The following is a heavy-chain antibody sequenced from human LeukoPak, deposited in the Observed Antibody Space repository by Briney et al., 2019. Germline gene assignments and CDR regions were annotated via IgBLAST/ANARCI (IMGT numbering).Heavy chain of an antibody. D-gene: IGHD3-10*01. CDR3: ARTRPQRGFDY. J-gene: IGHJ4*02. Sequence: SGPTLVNPTQTLTLTCAFSGFSLTTTGMCVSWLRQPPGKALEWLALIDWDGDKYYMTSLKTRLTISRDTPKSQVVLTMTTVDPLDTATYFCARTRPQRGFDYWGQGTLVTVSS. CDR1: GFSLTTTGMC. V-gene: IGHV2-70*01. CDR2: IDWDGDK.